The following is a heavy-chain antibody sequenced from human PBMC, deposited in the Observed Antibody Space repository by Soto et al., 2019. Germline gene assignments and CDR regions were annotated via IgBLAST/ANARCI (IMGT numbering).Heavy chain of an antibody. CDR1: GGTFSSYA. Sequence: SVKVSCKASGGTFSSYAISWVRQAPGQGLEWMGGIIPIFGTANYAQKFQGRVTITADKSTSTAYMELSSLRSEDTAVYYCARSRELKQWLVPYYGMDVWGQGTTVTVS. V-gene: IGHV1-69*06. CDR2: IIPIFGTA. J-gene: IGHJ6*02. D-gene: IGHD6-19*01. CDR3: ARSRELKQWLVPYYGMDV.